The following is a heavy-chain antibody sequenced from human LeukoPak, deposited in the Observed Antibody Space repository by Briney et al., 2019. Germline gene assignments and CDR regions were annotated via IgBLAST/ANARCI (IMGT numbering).Heavy chain of an antibody. J-gene: IGHJ4*02. CDR1: GGTFSSYA. CDR3: AREMDYDSSGPFDY. V-gene: IGHV1-69*01. Sequence: ASVKLSCTASGGTFSSYAISWVRQSPGQGLERRGGIIPIFGTANYAQKFQGRVTITADESTSTAYMELSSLRSEDTAVYYCAREMDYDSSGPFDYWGQGTLVTVSS. CDR2: IIPIFGTA. D-gene: IGHD3-22*01.